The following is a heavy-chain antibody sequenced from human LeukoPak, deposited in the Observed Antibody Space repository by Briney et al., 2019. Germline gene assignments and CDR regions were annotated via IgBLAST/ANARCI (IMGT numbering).Heavy chain of an antibody. D-gene: IGHD5-12*01. V-gene: IGHV4-4*07. CDR3: ARDSGYDFLSYYFMDV. CDR1: GGSISNYY. Sequence: KSSETLSLACTVSGGSISNYYWSWIRQPAGKGLEWIGRVYTSGSTNYNPSLQSRLTMSVDTSKNQFSLNLSSVTAADTAVYYCARDSGYDFLSYYFMDVWGKGTTVSVSS. CDR2: VYTSGST. J-gene: IGHJ6*03.